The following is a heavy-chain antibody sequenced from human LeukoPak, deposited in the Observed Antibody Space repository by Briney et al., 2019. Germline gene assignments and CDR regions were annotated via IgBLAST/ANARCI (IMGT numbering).Heavy chain of an antibody. Sequence: GGSLRLSCAASKFDFIGSFMAWFRQAPGKGLEWIAYISTTGNTLFYSDSVKGRFTISRDNDRESMYLQMNSLRTEDTAVYYCTVHCRTTDCYIKDAFDVWGQGTMVTVSS. D-gene: IGHD2-2*02. CDR3: TVHCRTTDCYIKDAFDV. J-gene: IGHJ3*01. CDR1: KFDFIGSF. CDR2: ISTTGNTL. V-gene: IGHV3-11*01.